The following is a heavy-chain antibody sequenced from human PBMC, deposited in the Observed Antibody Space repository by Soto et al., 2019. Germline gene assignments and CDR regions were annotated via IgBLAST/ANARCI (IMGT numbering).Heavy chain of an antibody. CDR1: GFTFRDYY. CDR3: ARRGPLNNIEGVPDYFGLDV. D-gene: IGHD1-26*01. Sequence: QEQLVESGGGLVKPGGSLRLSCEASGFTFRDYYMSWIRQAPGKGLEWISYISSGGSSKFYTESVKGRFTISRDIAKNSLYLQMDGLRAEDTGVYFCARRGPLNNIEGVPDYFGLDVWGQGTTVTVSS. CDR2: ISSGGSSK. J-gene: IGHJ6*02. V-gene: IGHV3-11*01.